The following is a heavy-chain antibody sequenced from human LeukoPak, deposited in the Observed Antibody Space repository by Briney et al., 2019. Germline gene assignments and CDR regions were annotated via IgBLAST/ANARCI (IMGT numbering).Heavy chain of an antibody. V-gene: IGHV3-33*01. CDR3: ARDYGDYGVDY. J-gene: IGHJ4*02. CDR2: IWYDGGNK. CDR1: GFTFSSYG. D-gene: IGHD4-17*01. Sequence: PGGSLRLSCAASGFTFSSYGMHWVRQAPGKGLEWVAVIWYDGGNKYYADSVKGRFTISRDNSKNTLYLQMNSLRAEDTAVYYCARDYGDYGVDYWGQGTLVTVSS.